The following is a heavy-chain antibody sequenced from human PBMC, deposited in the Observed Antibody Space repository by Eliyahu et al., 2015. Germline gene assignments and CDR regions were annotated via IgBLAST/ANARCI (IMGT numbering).Heavy chain of an antibody. CDR2: INHSGST. Sequence: QVQLQQWGAGLLKPSETLSLTCAVYGGSFSGYYWXWIRQPPGKGLEWIGEINHSGSTNYNPSLKSRVTISVDTSKNQFSLKLSSVTAADTAVYYCARGLWRSRENSSWGQGTLVTVSS. D-gene: IGHD6-13*01. CDR1: GGSFSGYY. J-gene: IGHJ4*02. CDR3: ARGLWRSRENSS. V-gene: IGHV4-34*01.